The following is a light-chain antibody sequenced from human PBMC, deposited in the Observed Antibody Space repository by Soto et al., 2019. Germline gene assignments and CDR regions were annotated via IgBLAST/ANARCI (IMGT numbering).Light chain of an antibody. J-gene: IGLJ1*01. CDR3: QSYDSRLTTDV. CDR2: GNN. V-gene: IGLV1-40*01. CDR1: SSSIGAGYD. Sequence: QAVVTQPPSVSWAPVHRVTSSCTASSSSIGAGYDVHWYHQLPGAAPKLLVSGNNNWTSGVPDRFSASKSGTSASLAITGVKADDEAQYYCQSYDSRLTTDVFGTGTQLTV.